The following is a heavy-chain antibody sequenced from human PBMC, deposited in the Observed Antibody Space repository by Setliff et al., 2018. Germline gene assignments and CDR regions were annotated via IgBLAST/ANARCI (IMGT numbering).Heavy chain of an antibody. CDR2: IWDDGGNK. J-gene: IGHJ4*02. D-gene: IGHD2-15*01. CDR3: ARTCSGSGCYAGLES. CDR1: GFTFSSYR. Sequence: QAGGSLRLSCAASGFTFSSYRMHWVRQAPGKGLEWVAVIWDDGGNKYHADSVKGRFTIPRDNSKNTLYLQMNSLRPEDTAVYYCARTCSGSGCYAGLESWGQGTPVTVSS. V-gene: IGHV3-33*08.